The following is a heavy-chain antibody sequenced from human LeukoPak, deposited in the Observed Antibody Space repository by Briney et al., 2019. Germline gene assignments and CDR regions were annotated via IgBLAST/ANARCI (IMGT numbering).Heavy chain of an antibody. V-gene: IGHV4-39*01. CDR1: GGSIGSSSYY. Sequence: SETLSLTCTVSGGSIGSSSYYWGWIRQPPGKGLEWIGSIYYSGSTYYNPSLKSRDTISVDTSKNQFSLKLSSVTAADTAVYYCASEAAGTVIRFADYWGQGTLVTVSS. CDR2: IYYSGST. CDR3: ASEAAGTVIRFADY. D-gene: IGHD6-13*01. J-gene: IGHJ4*02.